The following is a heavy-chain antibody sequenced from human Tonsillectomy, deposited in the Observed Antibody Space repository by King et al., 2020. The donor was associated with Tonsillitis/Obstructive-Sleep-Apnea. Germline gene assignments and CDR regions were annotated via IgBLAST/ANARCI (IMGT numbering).Heavy chain of an antibody. CDR2: INPNSGGT. V-gene: IGHV1-2*06. CDR3: ARGPTMTPHFDY. D-gene: IGHD5-24*01. J-gene: IGHJ4*02. CDR1: GYIFSDYY. Sequence: VQLVESGAEVKKPGASVKVSCRASGYIFSDYYMHWVRQAPGQGLEWMGRINPNSGGTHYAQKFQGRVTMTRDTSISTAYMELSRLTSDDTAVYYCARGPTMTPHFDYWGQGTLVTVSS.